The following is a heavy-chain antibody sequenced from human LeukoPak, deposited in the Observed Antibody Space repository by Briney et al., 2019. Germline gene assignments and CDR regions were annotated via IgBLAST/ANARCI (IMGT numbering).Heavy chain of an antibody. CDR3: ARGSVSMVRGVLPDY. J-gene: IGHJ4*02. V-gene: IGHV3-21*01. CDR2: ISSSSIYI. Sequence: GGSLRLSCGASGIAFRSYSMNWVPRAPGKALGGGSSISSSSIYIYYAALVKSRFTISRDNAKTSLYLQMNSLRAEDTAVYYCARGSVSMVRGVLPDYWGQGIVVTVSS. D-gene: IGHD3-10*01. CDR1: GIAFRSYS.